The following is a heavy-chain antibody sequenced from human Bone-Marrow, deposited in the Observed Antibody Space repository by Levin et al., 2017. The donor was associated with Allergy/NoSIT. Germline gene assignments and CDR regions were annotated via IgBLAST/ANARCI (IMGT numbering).Heavy chain of an antibody. CDR3: AGKSAVPTGHYGLDV. CDR1: GFIISNNY. V-gene: IGHV3-53*01. CDR2: IYSSGYT. Sequence: GESLKISCAASGFIISNNYMSWIRQAPGKGLEWVAVIYSSGYTDYTDSVKGRFTISRDNSKNTVFLQMNSLRVDDTAVYYCAGKSAVPTGHYGLDVWGQGSTVTVSS. J-gene: IGHJ6*01. D-gene: IGHD3-10*01.